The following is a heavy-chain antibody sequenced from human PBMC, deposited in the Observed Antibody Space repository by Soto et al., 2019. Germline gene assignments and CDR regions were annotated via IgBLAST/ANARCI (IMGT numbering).Heavy chain of an antibody. CDR3: ARAGGSFSGGSGTHRYFGGMDV. CDR2: INSDGSDT. D-gene: IGHD2-15*01. CDR1: GFTFSRFW. J-gene: IGHJ6*02. V-gene: IGHV3-74*01. Sequence: EVQLEESGGGLVQPGGSLRVSCAASGFTFSRFWMHWVRQAPGMGLVWVSRINSDGSDTNYADSVKGRFTISRDNDKNTLYLQINSRRDEDTAVYYCARAGGSFSGGSGTHRYFGGMDVWGQGTTVTVSS.